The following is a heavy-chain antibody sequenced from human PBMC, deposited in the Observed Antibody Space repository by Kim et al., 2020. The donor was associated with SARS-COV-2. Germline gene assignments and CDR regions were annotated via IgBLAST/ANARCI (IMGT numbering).Heavy chain of an antibody. V-gene: IGHV3-13*01. J-gene: IGHJ6*02. CDR3: AREGGGMDV. D-gene: IGHD1-26*01. Sequence: DDTYYVGSVKGRFTISRENAKNSLYLQMKSLRAGDTAVYYCAREGGGMDVWGQGTTVTVSS. CDR2: DDT.